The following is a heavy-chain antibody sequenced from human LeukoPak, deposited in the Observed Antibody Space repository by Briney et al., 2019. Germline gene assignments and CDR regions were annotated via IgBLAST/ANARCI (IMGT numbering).Heavy chain of an antibody. V-gene: IGHV1-2*02. D-gene: IGHD2/OR15-2a*01. CDR1: GFTFTDHY. CDR2: IGSHSTFT. Sequence: GASVKVSFKSSGFTFTDHYIHGVRQGPGQGLEWMGYIGSHSTFTSSPQEFQGRVTMTRDASMSTAYMELTRLTSDDTAVYYCVREGEGPLSKDFDYRGQGTLVTVSS. CDR3: VREGEGPLSKDFDY. J-gene: IGHJ4*02.